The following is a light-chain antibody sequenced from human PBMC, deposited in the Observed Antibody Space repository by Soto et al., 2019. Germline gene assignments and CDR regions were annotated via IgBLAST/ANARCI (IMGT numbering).Light chain of an antibody. CDR2: KAS. CDR1: QSISSW. V-gene: IGKV1-5*03. J-gene: IGKJ4*01. CDR3: QQYNSYPLT. Sequence: DIQMTQSPSTLSASVGDRVTITCRASQSISSWLAWYQQKRGKAPKLLIYKASSLESGVPSRFSGSGSGTEFTLTISSLQPDDFATYYCQQYNSYPLTFGGGTKVEI.